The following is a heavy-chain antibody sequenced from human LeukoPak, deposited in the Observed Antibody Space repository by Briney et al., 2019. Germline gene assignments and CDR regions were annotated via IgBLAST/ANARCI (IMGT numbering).Heavy chain of an antibody. V-gene: IGHV3-74*03. J-gene: IGHJ4*02. Sequence: GGSLRLSCAASGFTFSDHWMHWVRQAPGKGLVWVSRIKSDGTSTTYADSMKGRFTSSRDNAKNTLYLQMNSLRTEDTAVYYCATGASAIYSSGVVFDYWGQGTLVTVSS. D-gene: IGHD6-19*01. CDR2: IKSDGTST. CDR1: GFTFSDHW. CDR3: ATGASAIYSSGVVFDY.